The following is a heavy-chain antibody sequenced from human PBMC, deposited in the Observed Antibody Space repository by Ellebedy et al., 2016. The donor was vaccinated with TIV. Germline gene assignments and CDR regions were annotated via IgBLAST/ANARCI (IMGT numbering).Heavy chain of an antibody. CDR1: GYIFTTYW. CDR3: ARLVGSSGSHDY. D-gene: IGHD3-22*01. J-gene: IGHJ4*02. V-gene: IGHV5-51*01. Sequence: KVSCKASGYIFTTYWIGWVRQMPGKGLEWMGIIYPVDSKTSSSPSFQGQVTISADKSSSTAYLQWSGLKASDTAMYYCARLVGSSGSHDYWGQGTLVTVSS. CDR2: IYPVDSKT.